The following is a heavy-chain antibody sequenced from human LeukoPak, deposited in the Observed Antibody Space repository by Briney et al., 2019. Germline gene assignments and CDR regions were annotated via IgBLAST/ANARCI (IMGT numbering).Heavy chain of an antibody. Sequence: PGGSLRLSCAASGFTFSSYWMHWVRQAPGKGLVWVSRINSDGSSTSYADSVKGRFTISRDNAKNTLYLQMNSLRAEDTAVYYCARGDYYGSGSSLWGFDPWGQGTLSPSPQ. V-gene: IGHV3-74*01. CDR3: ARGDYYGSGSSLWGFDP. CDR2: INSDGSST. CDR1: GFTFSSYW. J-gene: IGHJ5*02. D-gene: IGHD3-10*01.